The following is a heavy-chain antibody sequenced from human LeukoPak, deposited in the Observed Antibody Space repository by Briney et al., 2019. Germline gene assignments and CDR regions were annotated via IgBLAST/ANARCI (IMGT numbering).Heavy chain of an antibody. D-gene: IGHD2-8*01. CDR1: GFTFSSYA. Sequence: GGSLRLSCAASGFTFSSYAVSWVRQAPGKGLEWVSSISGSGGSTYSADSVKGRFTISSDNSKNTLYLQMNSLGAEDTALYYCAKDRSCTNDICHGDFDYWGQGTLVTVSS. CDR3: AKDRSCTNDICHGDFDY. J-gene: IGHJ4*02. CDR2: ISGSGGST. V-gene: IGHV3-23*01.